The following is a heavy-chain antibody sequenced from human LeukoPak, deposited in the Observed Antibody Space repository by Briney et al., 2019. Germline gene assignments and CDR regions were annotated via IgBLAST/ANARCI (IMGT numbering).Heavy chain of an antibody. V-gene: IGHV4-39*01. CDR2: IYYSGST. J-gene: IGHJ4*02. Sequence: SETLSLTCTVSGGSISSSSYYWGWIRQPPGKGLEWIGSIYYSGSTYYNPSLKSRVTISVDTSKNQFSLKLSSVTAADTAVYYCARGDGYNIGYWGQGTLVTVSS. D-gene: IGHD5-24*01. CDR1: GGSISSSSYY. CDR3: ARGDGYNIGY.